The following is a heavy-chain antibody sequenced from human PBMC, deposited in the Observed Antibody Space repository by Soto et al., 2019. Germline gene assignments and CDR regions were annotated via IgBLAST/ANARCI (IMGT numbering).Heavy chain of an antibody. J-gene: IGHJ4*02. Sequence: QVQLVQSGAEVRKPGASVKVSCKVSGYSLTELSIHWVRQAPGKGPEWMGGFDPEDGEIKFAQNFQGRVTMTEDTPTYTAYMELSSLRSEDTAIYYGATGLQHLVNLDYFDLWGQGTLVTVSS. D-gene: IGHD2-15*01. V-gene: IGHV1-24*01. CDR1: GYSLTELS. CDR2: FDPEDGEI. CDR3: ATGLQHLVNLDYFDL.